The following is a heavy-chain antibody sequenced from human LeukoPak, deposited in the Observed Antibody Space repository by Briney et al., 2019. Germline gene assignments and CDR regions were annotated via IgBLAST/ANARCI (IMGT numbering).Heavy chain of an antibody. CDR1: GFSFSSYS. CDR2: ISSSKSYI. CDR3: ASGSPAGDY. V-gene: IGHV3-21*01. Sequence: GGSLRLSCAASGFSFSSYSMNWVRQAPGKGLEWVSSISSSKSYIFYADSVKGRFTISRDNAKNSLYLEMTSLRAEDTTVYYCASGSPAGDYWGQGTLVTVSS. D-gene: IGHD1-26*01. J-gene: IGHJ4*02.